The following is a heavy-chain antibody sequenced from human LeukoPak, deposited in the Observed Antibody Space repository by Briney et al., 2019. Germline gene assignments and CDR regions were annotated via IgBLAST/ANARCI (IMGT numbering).Heavy chain of an antibody. Sequence: GASVKVSCKASGYTFTSYFTHWVRQAPGQGLEWMGIINPSGGSTSYAQKFQGRVTMTRDTSTSTVYMELSSLRSEDTAVYYCASTPGIAVAEPFDYWGQGTLVTVSS. CDR1: GYTFTSYF. CDR3: ASTPGIAVAEPFDY. V-gene: IGHV1-46*01. CDR2: INPSGGST. D-gene: IGHD6-19*01. J-gene: IGHJ4*02.